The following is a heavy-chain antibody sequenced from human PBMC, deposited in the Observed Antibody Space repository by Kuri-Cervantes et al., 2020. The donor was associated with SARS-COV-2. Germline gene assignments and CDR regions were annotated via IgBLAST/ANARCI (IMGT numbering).Heavy chain of an antibody. CDR3: ARGGHDRRNWFDP. Sequence: GSLRLSCTVSGGSISSYYWSWIRQPPGKGLEWIGYIYYSGSTNYNPSLKSRVTISVDTSKNQFSLKLSSVTAADTAVYYCARGGHDRRNWFDPWGQGTLVTVSS. D-gene: IGHD3-16*01. CDR1: GGSISSYY. J-gene: IGHJ5*02. V-gene: IGHV4-59*12. CDR2: IYYSGST.